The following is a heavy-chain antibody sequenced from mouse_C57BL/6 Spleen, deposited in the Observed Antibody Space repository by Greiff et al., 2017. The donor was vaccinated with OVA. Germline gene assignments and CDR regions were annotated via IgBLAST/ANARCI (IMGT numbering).Heavy chain of an antibody. D-gene: IGHD2-2*01. V-gene: IGHV5-16*01. CDR2: INYDGSST. Sequence: EVKLVESEGGLVQPGSSMKLSCTASGFTFSDYYMAWVRQVPEKGLEWVANINYDGSSTYYLDSLKSRFIISRDNAKNILYLQMSSLKSEDTATYYCARASYGYDSYFDVWGTGTTVTVSS. CDR3: ARASYGYDSYFDV. CDR1: GFTFSDYY. J-gene: IGHJ1*03.